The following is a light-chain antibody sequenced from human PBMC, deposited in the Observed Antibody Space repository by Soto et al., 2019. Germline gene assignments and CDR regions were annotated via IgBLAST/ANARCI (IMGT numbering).Light chain of an antibody. CDR3: QQYGTSRVT. J-gene: IGKJ3*01. CDR1: QSINNN. Sequence: EVVLTQSPGTLSLSPGERATLSCRASQSINNNLAWYQHKPGQAPRLLIYSASSRAAGIPDRFSGSGSRTDFTITISRLEPEDFAVYYCQQYGTSRVTFGPGTKVDIK. V-gene: IGKV3-20*01. CDR2: SAS.